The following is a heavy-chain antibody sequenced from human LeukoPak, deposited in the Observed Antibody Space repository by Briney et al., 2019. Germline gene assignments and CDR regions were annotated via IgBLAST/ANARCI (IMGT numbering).Heavy chain of an antibody. CDR3: ARERTEYVMDV. CDR1: GYTFTSYA. CDR2: INTGNSNT. Sequence: ASVKVSCKASGYTFTSYAMHWVRPAPGQRLEWMGWINTGNSNTKYSRKLQGRVTISRDTSASTAYMELSSLRSEDTALYYCARERTEYVMDVWGLGTTVTVSS. J-gene: IGHJ6*02. V-gene: IGHV1-3*04. D-gene: IGHD1-1*01.